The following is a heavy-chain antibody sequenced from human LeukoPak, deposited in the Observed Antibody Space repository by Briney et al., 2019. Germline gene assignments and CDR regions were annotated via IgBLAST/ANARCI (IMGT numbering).Heavy chain of an antibody. CDR1: GGSISSYY. D-gene: IGHD5-18*01. CDR3: ARGRVDTAYY. V-gene: IGHV4-59*01. CDR2: ISYSVST. J-gene: IGHJ4*02. Sequence: SETLSLTCRVSGGSISSYYWSWVRQPPGKGLEWIGYISYSVSTNYYPSLKSRVTISVDTSKTQFSLKLSSVIAADTAVYYCARGRVDTAYYWGQGTLVTVSS.